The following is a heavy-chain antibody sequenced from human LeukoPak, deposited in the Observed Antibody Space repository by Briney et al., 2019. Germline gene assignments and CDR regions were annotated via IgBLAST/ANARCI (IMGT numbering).Heavy chain of an antibody. CDR1: GDSISSGDYY. CDR2: ISSSGST. V-gene: IGHV4-61*02. J-gene: IGHJ3*02. CDR3: ARGPYSYDSLGAFDI. D-gene: IGHD3-22*01. Sequence: SETLSLTCTVSGDSISSGDYYWSWIRQPAGKGLGWIGRISSSGSTNYNPSLKSRVTISVDTSKNQFSLKLSFVTAADTAVYFCARGPYSYDSLGAFDIWGQGTMVTVSS.